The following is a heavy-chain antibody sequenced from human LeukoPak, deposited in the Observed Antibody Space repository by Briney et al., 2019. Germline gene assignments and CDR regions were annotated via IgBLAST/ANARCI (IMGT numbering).Heavy chain of an antibody. J-gene: IGHJ4*02. D-gene: IGHD3-10*01. V-gene: IGHV1-18*04. CDR2: ISAYNGNT. Sequence: ASVKVSCKASGYTFTSYYMHWVRQAPGQGLEWMGWISAYNGNTNYAQKLQGRVTMTTDTSTSTAYMELRSLRSDDTAVYYCARDFRSAFGSGSYPIDYWGQGTLVTVSS. CDR1: GYTFTSYY. CDR3: ARDFRSAFGSGSYPIDY.